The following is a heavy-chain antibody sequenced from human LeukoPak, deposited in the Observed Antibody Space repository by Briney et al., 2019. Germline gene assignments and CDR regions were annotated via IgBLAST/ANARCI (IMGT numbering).Heavy chain of an antibody. V-gene: IGHV3-21*01. CDR3: AREGGIVGDTNYY. J-gene: IGHJ4*02. D-gene: IGHD1-26*01. CDR2: ITSGSSYI. Sequence: GGSLRLSCVVSGFTFSSYTMNWVRQAPGKGLEWVSSITSGSSYIYYADLVKGRSTISRDNAKNSLYLQMNSLRAEDTAVYYCAREGGIVGDTNYYWGQGTLFTVSS. CDR1: GFTFSSYT.